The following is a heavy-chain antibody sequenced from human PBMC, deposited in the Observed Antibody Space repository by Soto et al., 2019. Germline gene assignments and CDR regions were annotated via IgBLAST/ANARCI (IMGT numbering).Heavy chain of an antibody. D-gene: IGHD3-3*01. J-gene: IGHJ4*02. CDR1: GYTFTSYA. CDR3: ARATTIFGVVRY. V-gene: IGHV1-3*01. CDR2: INAGNGNT. Sequence: QVPLVQSGAEVKKPGASVKVSCKASGYTFTSYAMHWVRQAPGQRLEWMGWINAGNGNTKYSQKFQGRVTITRDTSASTAYMELSSLRSEDTAVYYCARATTIFGVVRYWGQGTLVTVSS.